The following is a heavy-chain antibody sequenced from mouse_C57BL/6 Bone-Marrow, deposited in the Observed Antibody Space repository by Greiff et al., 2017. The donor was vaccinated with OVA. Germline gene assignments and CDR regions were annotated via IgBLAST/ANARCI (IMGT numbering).Heavy chain of an antibody. CDR3: ARGGRFRRGGYAMDY. Sequence: QVQLQQPGTELVKPGASVKLSCKASGYTFTSCWMHWVKQRPGQGLEWIGNINPSNGGTNYNEKFKSKATLTVDKSSSTAYMQLSSLTSEDSAVYYCARGGRFRRGGYAMDYWGQGTSVTVSS. CDR1: GYTFTSCW. J-gene: IGHJ4*01. CDR2: INPSNGGT. V-gene: IGHV1-53*01.